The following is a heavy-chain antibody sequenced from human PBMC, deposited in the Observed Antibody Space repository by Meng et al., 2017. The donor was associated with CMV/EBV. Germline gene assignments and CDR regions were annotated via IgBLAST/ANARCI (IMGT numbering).Heavy chain of an antibody. CDR3: AGDAVVPADAPFHY. V-gene: IGHV1-18*01. J-gene: IGHJ4*02. D-gene: IGHD2-2*01. CDR1: GYTFTSYG. Sequence: QVQLVQSGAEVKKPGASVKVPRKASGYTFTSYGISWVRQAPGQGLEWMGWISAYNGNTNYAQKLQGRVTMTTDTSTSTAYMELRSLRSDDTAVYYCAGDAVVPADAPFHYWGQGTLVTVSS. CDR2: ISAYNGNT.